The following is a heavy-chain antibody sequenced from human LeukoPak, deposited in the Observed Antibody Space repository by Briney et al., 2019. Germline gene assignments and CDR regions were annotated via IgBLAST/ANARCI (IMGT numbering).Heavy chain of an antibody. J-gene: IGHJ4*02. Sequence: GGSLRLSCAASGFTFSSYWMHWVRQAPGKGLVWVSRINSDGSVTGSADSVKGRFTISRDNAKNTLYLQMNRLRVDDTAVYYCARDLNWNDPFDYWGQGTLVTVSS. V-gene: IGHV3-74*01. CDR3: ARDLNWNDPFDY. D-gene: IGHD1-1*01. CDR2: INSDGSVT. CDR1: GFTFSSYW.